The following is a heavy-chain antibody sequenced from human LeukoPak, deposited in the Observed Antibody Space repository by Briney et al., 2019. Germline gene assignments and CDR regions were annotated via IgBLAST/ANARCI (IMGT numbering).Heavy chain of an antibody. J-gene: IGHJ3*02. CDR2: IYTSGST. Sequence: SETLSLTCTVSGGSISSYYWSWIRQPPGKGLEWIGYIYTSGSTNYNPSLKSRVTISVDTSKNQFSLKLSSVTAADTAVYYCARAYSRQDAFDIRGQGTMVTVSS. D-gene: IGHD2-15*01. V-gene: IGHV4-4*09. CDR1: GGSISSYY. CDR3: ARAYSRQDAFDI.